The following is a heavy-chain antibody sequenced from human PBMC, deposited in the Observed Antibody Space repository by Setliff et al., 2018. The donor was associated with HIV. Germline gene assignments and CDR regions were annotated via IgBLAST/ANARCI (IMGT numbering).Heavy chain of an antibody. Sequence: PGGSLRLSCAASGFTFSDYYMSWIRQAPGKGLEWVSYISSRGSTIYYADSVKGRFTISRDNAKNSLFLQMNSLRAEDTAVYYCARDIGIRIMVAASDAFDIWGQGTMVTVSS. CDR1: GFTFSDYY. V-gene: IGHV3-11*04. CDR3: ARDIGIRIMVAASDAFDI. D-gene: IGHD2-8*01. J-gene: IGHJ3*02. CDR2: ISSRGSTI.